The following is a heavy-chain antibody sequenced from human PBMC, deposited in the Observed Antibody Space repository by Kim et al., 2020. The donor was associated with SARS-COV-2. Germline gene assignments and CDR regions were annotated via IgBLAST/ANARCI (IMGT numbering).Heavy chain of an antibody. J-gene: IGHJ1*01. V-gene: IGHV3-23*01. CDR3: VKDDRGERLVWGY. CDR2: ISYDSAHI. CDR1: GFPFNIYA. Sequence: GGSLRLSCAASGFPFNIYAMSWVRHAPGKGLEWVSTISYDSAHIFYADSVKGRFTISRDNSKNSVYLQMSSLRAEDTAVYYCVKDDRGERLVWGYWGQGTLVTVSS. D-gene: IGHD3-9*01.